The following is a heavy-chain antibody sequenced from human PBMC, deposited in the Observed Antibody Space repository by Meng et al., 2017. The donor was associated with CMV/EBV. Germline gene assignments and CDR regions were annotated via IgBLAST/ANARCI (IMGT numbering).Heavy chain of an antibody. CDR2: IYYSGST. D-gene: IGHD3/OR15-3a*01. Sequence: SETLSLTCTVSGGSISSYYWSWIRQPPGKGLEWIGYIYYSGSTNYNPSLKSRVTILVDTSKNQFSLKLSSVTAADTAVYYCAREGLAAYGMDVWGQGTTVTVS. J-gene: IGHJ6*02. CDR3: AREGLAAYGMDV. V-gene: IGHV4-59*01. CDR1: GGSISSYY.